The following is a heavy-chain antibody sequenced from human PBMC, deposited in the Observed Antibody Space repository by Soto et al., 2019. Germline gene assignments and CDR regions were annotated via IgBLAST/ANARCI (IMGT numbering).Heavy chain of an antibody. CDR2: IIPSFGTA. Sequence: QVQLVQSGAEVKKPGSSVKVSCKASGGTFSSYAISWVRQAPGQGLEWMGGIIPSFGTANYAQKFQGRVTITADESTSTAYMELSSLRSEDTAVYYCAQVYGSGSYYTRYYYYGMDVWGQGTTVTVSS. V-gene: IGHV1-69*01. CDR3: AQVYGSGSYYTRYYYYGMDV. D-gene: IGHD3-10*01. J-gene: IGHJ6*02. CDR1: GGTFSSYA.